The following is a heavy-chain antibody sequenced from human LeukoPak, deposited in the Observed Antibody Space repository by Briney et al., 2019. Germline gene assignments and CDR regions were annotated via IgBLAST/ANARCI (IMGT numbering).Heavy chain of an antibody. D-gene: IGHD3-16*01. Sequence: GGSLRLSCAASGFIFSNYAMHWVRQAPGKGLEWVAGISYDGGHKYYADSVRGRFAISRDNSKNTLYLQMNSLRAEDTAVYFCAKGDKMLTWRRTYSRFDPWGQGTLVTVSS. CDR1: GFIFSNYA. CDR3: AKGDKMLTWRRTYSRFDP. J-gene: IGHJ5*02. CDR2: ISYDGGHK. V-gene: IGHV3-30*09.